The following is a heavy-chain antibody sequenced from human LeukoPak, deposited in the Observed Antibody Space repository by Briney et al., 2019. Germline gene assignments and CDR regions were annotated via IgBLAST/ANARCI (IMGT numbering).Heavy chain of an antibody. CDR2: INPSGGTT. V-gene: IGHV1-46*01. Sequence: ASVKVSCKASGYTFTSYYMHWVRQAPGQGLEWMGIINPSGGTTNYAQKFQGRVTMTRDTSTSTVYMELSSLRSEDTAVYYCARVDTVWRRIDYWGQGTLVTVSS. CDR3: ARVDTVWRRIDY. J-gene: IGHJ4*02. CDR1: GYTFTSYY. D-gene: IGHD4-11*01.